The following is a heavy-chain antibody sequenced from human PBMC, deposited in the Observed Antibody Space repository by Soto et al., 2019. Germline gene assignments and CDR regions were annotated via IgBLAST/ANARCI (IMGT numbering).Heavy chain of an antibody. CDR3: AGAVDF. J-gene: IGHJ3*01. Sequence: ELQLVESGGGLVQPGGSLRLSCDASGSRFSDWNMNGVRQAPGKGLEWVSYISSNASSMSYSASVKGRFTISRDNAKNSLYLQMNSLRSEDTAVYYCAGAVDFCGQGTVVTVSS. CDR2: ISSNASSM. CDR1: GSRFSDWN. V-gene: IGHV3-48*01.